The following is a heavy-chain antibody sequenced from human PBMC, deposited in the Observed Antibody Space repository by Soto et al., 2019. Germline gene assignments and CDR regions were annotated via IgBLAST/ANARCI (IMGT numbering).Heavy chain of an antibody. V-gene: IGHV4-31*03. CDR1: GGSISSGGYY. Sequence: QVQLQESGPGLVKPSQTLSLTCTVSGGSISSGGYYWSWIRQHPGKGLEWIGYIYYSGSTYYNPSLKSRVTISVDTSKNPFALTLSSVTAADTAVYYCARVCGGDCHYGMDVWGQGTTVTVSS. CDR3: ARVCGGDCHYGMDV. CDR2: IYYSGST. J-gene: IGHJ6*02. D-gene: IGHD2-21*02.